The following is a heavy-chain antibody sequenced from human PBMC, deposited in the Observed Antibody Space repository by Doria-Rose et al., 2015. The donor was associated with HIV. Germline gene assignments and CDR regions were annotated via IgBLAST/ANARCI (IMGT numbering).Heavy chain of an antibody. CDR2: IFSDDER. D-gene: IGHD6-13*01. J-gene: IGHJ4*02. CDR1: GVSLSSPGMG. V-gene: IGHV2-26*01. CDR3: ARIKSSRWYHKYYFDF. Sequence: QITSKESGPVLVKPTETLTLTCTVSGVSLSSPGMGVSWIRQPPGKALEWLANIFSDDERSYKPSLKSRLTISRGTSKSQVVLTMTDMDPVDTATYYCARIKSSRWYHKYYFDFWGQGTLVIVS.